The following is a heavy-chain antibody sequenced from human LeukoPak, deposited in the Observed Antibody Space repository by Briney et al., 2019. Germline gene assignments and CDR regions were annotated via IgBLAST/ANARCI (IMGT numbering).Heavy chain of an antibody. V-gene: IGHV4-31*03. J-gene: IGHJ5*02. CDR3: ARDLTGDQFFDP. Sequence: SQTLSLTSNVSGGSISNDGYYWSWIRQHPGTGLEWLGYIYYSGSTYYNPSLKSRVTLSVDTSKSQFSLRLSSVTAADTAVYYCARDLTGDQFFDPWGQGTLVTVSS. CDR2: IYYSGST. CDR1: GGSISNDGYY. D-gene: IGHD7-27*01.